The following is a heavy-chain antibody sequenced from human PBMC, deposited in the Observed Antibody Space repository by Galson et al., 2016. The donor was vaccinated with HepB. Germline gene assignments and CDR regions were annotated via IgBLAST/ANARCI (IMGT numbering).Heavy chain of an antibody. J-gene: IGHJ6*02. Sequence: SLRLSCAASGFTFSSYSMNWVRQAPGKGLEWVSYISSSSNNIYYADSVQGRFTISRDNAKNSLFMKIKSLRDEDTAVYYCARGFWFGLGRKYGMDVWGQGTTVTVSS. CDR3: ARGFWFGLGRKYGMDV. V-gene: IGHV3-48*02. D-gene: IGHD3-10*01. CDR2: ISSSSNNI. CDR1: GFTFSSYS.